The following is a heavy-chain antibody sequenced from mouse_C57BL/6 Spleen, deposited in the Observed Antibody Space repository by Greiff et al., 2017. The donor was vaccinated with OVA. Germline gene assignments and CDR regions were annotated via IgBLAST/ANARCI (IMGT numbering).Heavy chain of an antibody. Sequence: VQLQESGAELVRPGASVTLSCKASGYTFTDYEMHWVKQTPVHGLEWIGAIDPETGGTAYNQKFKGKAILTADKSSSTAYMELRSLTSEDSAFYYCTRGGNYLAWFAYWGQGTLVTVSA. CDR2: IDPETGGT. D-gene: IGHD2-1*01. J-gene: IGHJ3*01. CDR1: GYTFTDYE. CDR3: TRGGNYLAWFAY. V-gene: IGHV1-15*01.